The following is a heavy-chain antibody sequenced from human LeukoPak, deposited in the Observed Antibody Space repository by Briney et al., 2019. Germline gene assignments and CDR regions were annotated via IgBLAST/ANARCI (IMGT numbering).Heavy chain of an antibody. J-gene: IGHJ5*02. V-gene: IGHV1-69*02. CDR2: IIPILGIA. Sequence: SVKVSCKASGGTFISCTISWVRQAPGQGLEWMGRIIPILGIANYAQKFQGRVTITADKSTSTAYMELSSLRSEDTAVYYCARGRDIVVVPAAPFDPWGQGTLVTVSS. D-gene: IGHD2-2*01. CDR1: GGTFISCT. CDR3: ARGRDIVVVPAAPFDP.